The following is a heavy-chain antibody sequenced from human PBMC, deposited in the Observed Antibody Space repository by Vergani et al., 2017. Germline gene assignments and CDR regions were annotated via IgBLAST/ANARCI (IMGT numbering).Heavy chain of an antibody. CDR3: RGKPYSSGWFLGYDAFDI. V-gene: IGHV3-53*01. CDR2: IYSGGST. CDR1: GFTVSSNY. J-gene: IGHJ3*02. D-gene: IGHD6-19*01. Sequence: EVQLVESGGGLIQPGGSLRLSCAASGFTVSSNYMSWVRQAPGKGLEWVSVIYSGGSTYYADSVKGRFTISRDKSKNTLYLQMNSLRAEDTAVYYGRGKPYSSGWFLGYDAFDIWGQGTMVTVAS.